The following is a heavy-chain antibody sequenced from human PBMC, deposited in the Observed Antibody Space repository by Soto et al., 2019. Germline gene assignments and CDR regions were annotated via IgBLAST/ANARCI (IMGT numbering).Heavy chain of an antibody. J-gene: IGHJ4*02. CDR1: GFTFSNHA. CDR3: AKDRTAAARNFDY. V-gene: IGHV3-23*01. Sequence: GGSLRLSCAVSGFTFSNHAMSWVRQAPGKGLEWVSAISTAVGATYYADSVKGRFTISRDDSKNTLYLQMDSLRAEDTAVYYCAKDRTAAARNFDYWGQGXLVTVSS. CDR2: ISTAVGAT. D-gene: IGHD6-25*01.